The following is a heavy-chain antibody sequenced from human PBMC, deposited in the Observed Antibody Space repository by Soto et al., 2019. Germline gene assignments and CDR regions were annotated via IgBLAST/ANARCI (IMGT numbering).Heavy chain of an antibody. CDR2: ISYDGSNK. D-gene: IGHD5-18*01. V-gene: IGHV3-30*03. J-gene: IGHJ4*02. Sequence: PGGSLRLSCAASGFTFSSYGMHWVRQAPGKGLEFVSVISYDGSNKYYADSVKGRFTISRDNSKNTLYLQMNSLRAEDTAVYYCARAEFRVATWIQLWLLVYWGQGTLVTVSS. CDR1: GFTFSSYG. CDR3: ARAEFRVATWIQLWLLVY.